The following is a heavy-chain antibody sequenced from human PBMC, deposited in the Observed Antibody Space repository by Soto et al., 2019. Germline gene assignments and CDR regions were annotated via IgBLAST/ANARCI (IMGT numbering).Heavy chain of an antibody. CDR3: ARHGAYPRAGVFVWSGYSPFDY. V-gene: IGHV4-39*01. CDR1: GGSISSSSYY. Sequence: SETLSLTCTVSGGSISSSSYYWGWIRQPPGKGLEWIGSIYYSGSTYYNPSLKSRVTISVDTSKNQFSLKLSSVTAADTAVYYCARHGAYPRAGVFVWSGYSPFDYWGQGTLVTVSS. CDR2: IYYSGST. D-gene: IGHD3-3*01. J-gene: IGHJ4*02.